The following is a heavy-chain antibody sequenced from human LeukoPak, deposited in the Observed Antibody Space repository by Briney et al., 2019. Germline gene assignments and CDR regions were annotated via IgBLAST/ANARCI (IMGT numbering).Heavy chain of an antibody. Sequence: GGSLRLSCAASGFTFSSFAMSRVRQAPGKELEWVSAISGSGGSTYYADSVKGRFTISRDNSKNTLYLQMNSLRAEDTAVYYCAKQDYYDSSGPDYWGQGTLVTVSS. J-gene: IGHJ4*02. CDR2: ISGSGGST. CDR3: AKQDYYDSSGPDY. D-gene: IGHD3-22*01. V-gene: IGHV3-23*01. CDR1: GFTFSSFA.